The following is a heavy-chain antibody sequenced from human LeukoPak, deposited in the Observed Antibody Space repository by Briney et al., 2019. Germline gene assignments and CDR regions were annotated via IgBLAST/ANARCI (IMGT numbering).Heavy chain of an antibody. J-gene: IGHJ5*02. D-gene: IGHD6-13*01. Sequence: PGGSLRLSCAASGFTFSSYGMHWVRQAPGKGLEWVAVISYDGSNKYYADSVKGRFTISRDNSKNTLYLQMNSLRAEDTAVYYCAKDTAAGGNWFDPWGQGTLVTVSS. CDR1: GFTFSSYG. V-gene: IGHV3-30*18. CDR3: AKDTAAGGNWFDP. CDR2: ISYDGSNK.